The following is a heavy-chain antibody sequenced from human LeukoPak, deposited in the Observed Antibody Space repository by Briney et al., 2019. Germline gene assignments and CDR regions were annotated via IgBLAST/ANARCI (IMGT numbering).Heavy chain of an antibody. Sequence: PGGSLRLSCTGSGFPFGTYAMSWVRQAPGKGLEWVSSISESGDDTAYAGSVKGRFTISRDNSRNTLYLQMISLRAEDTAVYYCAKQFVDVWGQGTLVTVSS. CDR3: AKQFVDV. CDR2: ISESGDDT. J-gene: IGHJ5*02. D-gene: IGHD5-24*01. V-gene: IGHV3-23*01. CDR1: GFPFGTYA.